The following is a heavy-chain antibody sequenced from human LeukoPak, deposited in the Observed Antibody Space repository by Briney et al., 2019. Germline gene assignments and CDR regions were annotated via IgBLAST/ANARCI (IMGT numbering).Heavy chain of an antibody. CDR3: ARSPGKVATIDD. V-gene: IGHV4-30-2*02. J-gene: IGHJ4*02. D-gene: IGHD5-12*01. CDR2: IYHSGST. CDR1: GGSISSGGYY. Sequence: SETLSLTCTVSGGSISSGGYYWSWIRQPPGKGLEWIGYIYHSGSTYYNPSLKSRVTISVDTSKNQFSLKLSSVTAADTAVYYCARSPGKVATIDDWGQGTLVTVSS.